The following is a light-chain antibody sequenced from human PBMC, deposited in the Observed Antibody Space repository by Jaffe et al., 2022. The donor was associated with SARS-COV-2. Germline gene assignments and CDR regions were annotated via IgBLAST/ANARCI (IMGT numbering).Light chain of an antibody. CDR3: QQYGSSPIT. CDR1: QSVSSSN. J-gene: IGKJ5*01. CDR2: GAS. V-gene: IGKV3-20*01. Sequence: EIVLTQSPGTLSLSPGERATLSCRASQSVSSSNLAWYQQKPGQAPRLLIYGASSRAAGIPDRFSGSGSGSDFTLTISRLEPEDFAVYYCQQYGSSPITFGQGTRLEIK.